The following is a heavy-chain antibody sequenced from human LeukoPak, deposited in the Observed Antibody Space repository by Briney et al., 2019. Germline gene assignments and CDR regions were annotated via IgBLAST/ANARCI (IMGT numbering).Heavy chain of an antibody. D-gene: IGHD6-13*01. CDR1: GYTFTGYY. J-gene: IGHJ4*02. V-gene: IGHV1-2*04. CDR2: INPNSGGT. Sequence: GASVKVSCKASGYTFTGYYMHWVRQAPGQGLEWVGWINPNSGGTNYAQKFQDWVTMTRDTSISTAYMELSRLRSDDTAVYYRAGDRIAAAGIRPFDYWGQGTLVTVSS. CDR3: AGDRIAAAGIRPFDY.